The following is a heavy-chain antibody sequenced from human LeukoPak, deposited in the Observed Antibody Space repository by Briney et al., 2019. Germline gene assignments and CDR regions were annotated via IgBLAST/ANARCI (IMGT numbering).Heavy chain of an antibody. CDR1: GSTFVDFA. CDR3: ARDLLSGEWNLPMGY. D-gene: IGHD1-1*01. Sequence: PGGPLDPPVLAPGSTFVDFAWAGAGQGPGKGLGGAPLINWNGDETAYADSVKGRFTVSRDNAKNSLYLQMHSLRAEDTALYYCARDLLSGEWNLPMGYWGQGTRVTVSS. J-gene: IGHJ4*02. CDR2: INWNGDET. V-gene: IGHV3-20*04.